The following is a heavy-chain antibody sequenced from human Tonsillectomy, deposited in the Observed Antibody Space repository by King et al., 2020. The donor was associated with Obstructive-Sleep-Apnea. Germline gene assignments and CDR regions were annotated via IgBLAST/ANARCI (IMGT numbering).Heavy chain of an antibody. Sequence: VQLVESGGGLVQPGRSLRLSCAASGFTFDDYAMHWVRQAPGKGLEWVSGISLNSGSIGYADSVKGRFTISRDNAKNSLYLQMNSLRAEETALYYCAKDIFLYYYGSGSYTPRMDVWGQGTTVTVSS. J-gene: IGHJ6*02. CDR3: AKDIFLYYYGSGSYTPRMDV. CDR2: ISLNSGSI. CDR1: GFTFDDYA. D-gene: IGHD3-10*01. V-gene: IGHV3-9*01.